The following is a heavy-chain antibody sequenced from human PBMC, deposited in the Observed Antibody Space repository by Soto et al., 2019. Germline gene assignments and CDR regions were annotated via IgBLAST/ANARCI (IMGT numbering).Heavy chain of an antibody. CDR3: PNIGKGGWYSTCFDY. D-gene: IGHD6-19*01. Sequence: GGSLRLSCAASGFTFSSYAMSWVRQAPGKGLEWVSTISGSGGSTYYADSVKGRFTISGDNSKNTLYLQMNSLRAEDTAVYYCPNIGKGGWYSTCFDYCGQGTLVTVSS. CDR1: GFTFSSYA. CDR2: ISGSGGST. V-gene: IGHV3-23*01. J-gene: IGHJ4*02.